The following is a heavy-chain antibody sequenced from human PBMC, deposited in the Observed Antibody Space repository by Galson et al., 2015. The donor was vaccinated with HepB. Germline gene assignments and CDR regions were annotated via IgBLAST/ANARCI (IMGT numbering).Heavy chain of an antibody. CDR3: ARGAHVVVVRATLNTWFDP. CDR2: ISACTRYT. D-gene: IGHD2-15*01. V-gene: IGHV1-18*01. J-gene: IGHJ5*02. Sequence: SVKVSCKASGYTFSSYSITWXXQAXXXGLVWMGWISACTRYTNYAQRFQGRVTMTTDTSTSTAYMELRSLRSDDTAVYYCARGAHVVVVRATLNTWFDPWGQGTLVTVSS. CDR1: GYTFSSYS.